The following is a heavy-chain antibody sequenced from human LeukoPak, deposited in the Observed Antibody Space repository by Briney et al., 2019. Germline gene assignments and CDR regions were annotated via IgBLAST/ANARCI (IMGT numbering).Heavy chain of an antibody. Sequence: GRSLRLSCAASGSTFSSYAVSWVRQAPGKGQEWVSAISGTGGSTFYADSVKGRFTISRDNSKNTLYLQMNSLRADDTAVYYCAKGGHYGPRYSDLWGRGTLVTVSS. J-gene: IGHJ2*01. CDR2: ISGTGGST. CDR1: GSTFSSYA. V-gene: IGHV3-23*01. CDR3: AKGGHYGPRYSDL. D-gene: IGHD3-10*01.